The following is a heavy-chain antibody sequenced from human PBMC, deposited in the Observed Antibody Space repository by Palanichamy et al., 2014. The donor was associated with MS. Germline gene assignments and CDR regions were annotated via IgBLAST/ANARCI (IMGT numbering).Heavy chain of an antibody. J-gene: IGHJ4*02. V-gene: IGHV4-39*01. D-gene: IGHD6-25*01. CDR1: RASISSTNYY. CDR3: ATSFSGNYFVALDS. CDR2: IYYDGHT. Sequence: HLQESGPGLVKPSETLSLTCTVSRASISSTNYYWGWVRQPPGKGLEWIGCIYYDGHTHYNPSLSSRVILSLDMSKNRFSLELRSVTSADTAVYFCATSFSGNYFVALDSWGQGTLVSVSP.